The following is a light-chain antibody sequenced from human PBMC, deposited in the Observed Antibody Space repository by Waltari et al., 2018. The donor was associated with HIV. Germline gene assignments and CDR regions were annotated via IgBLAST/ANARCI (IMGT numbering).Light chain of an antibody. CDR3: QQYGSSPIT. J-gene: IGKJ5*01. Sequence: EIVLTQSPGTLSLSSGERATLSCRASQSVSSTYLAWYQQKPGQAPRLLIYAVSSRATGIPDRFSGSGSGTDFSLTISRLEPEDFAVYYCQQYGSSPITFGQGTRLEIK. CDR1: QSVSSTY. V-gene: IGKV3-20*01. CDR2: AVS.